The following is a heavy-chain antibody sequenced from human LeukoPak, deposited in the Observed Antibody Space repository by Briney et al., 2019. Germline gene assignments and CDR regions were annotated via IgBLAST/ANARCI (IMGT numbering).Heavy chain of an antibody. Sequence: SETLSLTCTVSGGSISTSNCNWIRQPPPTGLEWIGYIYYCGSTNYNPSLNSPVTISLDMYKNQFSLNLIAANLGDPAVYYCARVSSSGWSRGIFDYWGQGTLVTVSS. CDR3: ARVSSSGWSRGIFDY. CDR2: IYYCGST. J-gene: IGHJ4*02. CDR1: GGSISTSN. V-gene: IGHV4-59*01. D-gene: IGHD6-19*01.